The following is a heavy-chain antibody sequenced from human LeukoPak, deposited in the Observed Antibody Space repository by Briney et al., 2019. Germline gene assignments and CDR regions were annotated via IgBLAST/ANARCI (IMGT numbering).Heavy chain of an antibody. CDR1: GGSISSGGYY. J-gene: IGHJ4*02. D-gene: IGHD6-13*01. CDR2: IYHSGST. V-gene: IGHV4-30-2*05. Sequence: SQTLSLTCTVSGGSISSGGYYWSWIRQPPGKGLEWIGYIYHSGSTYYNPSLKSRVTISVDTSKNQFSLKLSSVTAADTAVYYCVRGNPSRSWQGEFDYWGQGTLVTVSP. CDR3: VRGNPSRSWQGEFDY.